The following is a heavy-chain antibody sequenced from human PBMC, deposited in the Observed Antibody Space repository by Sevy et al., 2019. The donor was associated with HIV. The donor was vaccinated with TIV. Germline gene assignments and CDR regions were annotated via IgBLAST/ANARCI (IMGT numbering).Heavy chain of an antibody. CDR2: IYYSGST. V-gene: IGHV4-31*03. Sequence: SETLSLTCTVSGGSISSGGYYWSWIRQHPGKGLEWIGYIYYSGSTYYNPSLKSRVTISVDTSKNQFSLKLSSVTAADTAVYYCARDRVMITFGGVIVGGQGNYYGMVVWGQGTTVTVSS. J-gene: IGHJ6*02. CDR3: ARDRVMITFGGVIVGGQGNYYGMVV. CDR1: GGSISSGGYY. D-gene: IGHD3-16*02.